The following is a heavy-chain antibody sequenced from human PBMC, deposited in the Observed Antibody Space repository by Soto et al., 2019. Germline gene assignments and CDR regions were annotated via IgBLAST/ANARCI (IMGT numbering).Heavy chain of an antibody. Sequence: WGSLLVSCASSVFTFSIYAMSWVRQAPGKGLEWVSAISGSGGSTYYADSVNGRFTISRDNSRNTLYLQMNSLRAEDTAVYYCAGTRKGGVSSSWYYFDYWGQGTMVTVSS. D-gene: IGHD6-13*01. CDR3: AGTRKGGVSSSWYYFDY. J-gene: IGHJ4*02. CDR2: ISGSGGST. CDR1: VFTFSIYA. V-gene: IGHV3-23*01.